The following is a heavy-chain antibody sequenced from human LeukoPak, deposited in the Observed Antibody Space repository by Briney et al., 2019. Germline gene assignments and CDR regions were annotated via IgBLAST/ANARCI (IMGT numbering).Heavy chain of an antibody. Sequence: PSETLSLTCTVSGYSISSGYYWGWIRQPPGKGLEWIGSIYHSGSTYYNPSLKSRVTISVDTSKNQFSLKLSSVTAADTAVYYCARRGPLYSGSFALYYYYYMDVWGKGTTVTVSS. CDR3: ARRGPLYSGSFALYYYYYMDV. V-gene: IGHV4-38-2*02. CDR2: IYHSGST. CDR1: GYSISSGYY. J-gene: IGHJ6*03. D-gene: IGHD1-26*01.